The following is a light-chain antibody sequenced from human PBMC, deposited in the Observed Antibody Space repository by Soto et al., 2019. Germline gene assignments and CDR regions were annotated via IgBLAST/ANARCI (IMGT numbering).Light chain of an antibody. Sequence: DIQMTQSPSSLSASVGDRVTITCQASQDISNYLNWYQQKLGKAPKLLIYDASNRATGIPDRFSGSGSGTDFTLTISSLQSEDFATYYCLQYSGYVPAFGGGTKVDI. CDR2: DAS. CDR3: LQYSGYVPA. CDR1: QDISNY. V-gene: IGKV1-33*01. J-gene: IGKJ4*01.